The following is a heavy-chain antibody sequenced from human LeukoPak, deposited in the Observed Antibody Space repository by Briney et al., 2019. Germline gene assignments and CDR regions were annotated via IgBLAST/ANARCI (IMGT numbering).Heavy chain of an antibody. D-gene: IGHD5-24*01. CDR2: INPNSGGT. CDR3: ARTWGVEMATISTFDY. CDR1: GFSFSTYG. J-gene: IGHJ4*02. Sequence: GGSLRLSCAAAGFSFSTYGMHWVRQAPGQGLEWMGWINPNSGGTNYAQKFQGRVTMARDTSISTAYMELSRLRSDDTAVYYCARTWGVEMATISTFDYWGQGTLVTVSS. V-gene: IGHV1-2*02.